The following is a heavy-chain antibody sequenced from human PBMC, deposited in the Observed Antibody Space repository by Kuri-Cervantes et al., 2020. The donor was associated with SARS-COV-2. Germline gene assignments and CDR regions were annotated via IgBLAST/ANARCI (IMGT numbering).Heavy chain of an antibody. CDR2: INSDGSST. CDR3: ASIYQRITVQLETWFGP. D-gene: IGHD1-1*01. CDR1: GFTFSSYG. J-gene: IGHJ5*02. V-gene: IGHV3-74*01. Sequence: GGSLRLSCAASGFTFSSYGMHWVRQAPGKGLVWVSRINSDGSSTSYADSVKGRFTISRDNAKNTLYLQMNSLRAEDTAVYYCASIYQRITVQLETWFGPWGQGTLVTVSS.